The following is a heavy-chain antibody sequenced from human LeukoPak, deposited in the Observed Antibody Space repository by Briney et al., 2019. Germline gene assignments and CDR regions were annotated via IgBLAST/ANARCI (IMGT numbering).Heavy chain of an antibody. J-gene: IGHJ4*02. CDR1: GFIVSSKY. CDR3: ARAGPIDY. Sequence: GWSLRLSCAASGFIVSSKYMGWVRQAPGKGLEWVSVIYSGGSTYYAASVEGRFTISRDNSKNTVYLQMNNLRVDDTAVYYCARAGPIDYWGPGILVTVSS. CDR2: IYSGGST. V-gene: IGHV3-53*01.